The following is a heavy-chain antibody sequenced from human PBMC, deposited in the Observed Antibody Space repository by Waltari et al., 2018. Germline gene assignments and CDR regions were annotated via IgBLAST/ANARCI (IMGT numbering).Heavy chain of an antibody. CDR1: GYTFTGSY. V-gene: IGHV1-2*02. CDR2: TNPNTGGP. Sequence: QVQLVQSGAEVKKPAASVKVSCKASGYTFTGSYMNWVRQATGQGLEWMGWTNPNTGGPNYAQEFQGRVTMTRDTSISTAYMELSRLRSDATAVYYCARDPLIPAATAVSMDVWGQGTTVTVSS. CDR3: ARDPLIPAATAVSMDV. D-gene: IGHD2-2*01. J-gene: IGHJ6*02.